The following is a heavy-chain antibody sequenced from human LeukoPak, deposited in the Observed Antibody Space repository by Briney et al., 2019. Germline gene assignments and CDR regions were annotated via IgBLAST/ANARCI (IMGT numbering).Heavy chain of an antibody. Sequence: PTGGSLRLSCAASGFTFDDYAMTWVRQAPGRGLEWVSGINWNSGSTGYADSVKGRFTISRDNAKNSLYLQMNSLRAEDTALYYCARTPDYDILTGYYRYWGQGTLVTVSS. CDR2: INWNSGST. CDR3: ARTPDYDILTGYYRY. CDR1: GFTFDDYA. V-gene: IGHV3-20*04. D-gene: IGHD3-9*01. J-gene: IGHJ4*02.